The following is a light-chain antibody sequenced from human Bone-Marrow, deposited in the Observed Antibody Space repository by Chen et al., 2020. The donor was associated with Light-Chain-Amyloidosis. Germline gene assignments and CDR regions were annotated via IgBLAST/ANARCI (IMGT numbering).Light chain of an antibody. CDR2: GSS. V-gene: IGKV3-20*01. CDR1: QTISSNY. J-gene: IGKJ4*01. Sequence: EIVLTQSPGTLSLSPGEGANLSCRASQTISSNYLTWYQQKFGQAPRLLIYGSSSRATGIPDRFTGSGSGTDFTLTINRLEPEDFAMYYCKQYGNSPLTFGGGTKVEIK. CDR3: KQYGNSPLT.